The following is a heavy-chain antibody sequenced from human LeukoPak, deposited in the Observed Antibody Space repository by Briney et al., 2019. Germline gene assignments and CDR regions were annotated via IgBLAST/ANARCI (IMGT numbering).Heavy chain of an antibody. J-gene: IGHJ4*02. CDR2: INPNSGGT. CDR1: GYTFTGYY. Sequence: ASVKVSCKASGYTFTGYYMHWVRQAPGQGLEWMGRINPNSGGTNYAQKFQGRGTMTRDTSISTAYMELSRLRSDDTAVYYCATVGPLGGYSYGFRGPADYWGQGTLVTVSS. CDR3: ATVGPLGGYSYGFRGPADY. D-gene: IGHD5-18*01. V-gene: IGHV1-2*06.